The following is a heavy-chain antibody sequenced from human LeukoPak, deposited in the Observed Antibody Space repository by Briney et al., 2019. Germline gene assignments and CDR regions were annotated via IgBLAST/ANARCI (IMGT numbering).Heavy chain of an antibody. CDR1: GGSIRSYY. Sequence: PSETLSLTCTVSGGSIRSYYWSWIRQPPGKGLEWIGYIYYSGSTNYNPSLKSRVSISVDTSKNQFSLRLSSVTAADTTVYYCARTGSTVTMLYPFDHWGQGTLVTVSS. CDR2: IYYSGST. CDR3: ARTGSTVTMLYPFDH. V-gene: IGHV4-59*01. J-gene: IGHJ4*02. D-gene: IGHD4-17*01.